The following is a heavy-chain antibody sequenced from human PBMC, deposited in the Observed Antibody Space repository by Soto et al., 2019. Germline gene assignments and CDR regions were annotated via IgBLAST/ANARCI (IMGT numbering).Heavy chain of an antibody. CDR1: GFTFSDFE. Sequence: LRLSCVSSGFTFSDFEMNWVRQAPGKGLEWIAYISSAGSATFYADSVKGRFTISRDNAMSSLFLQMHSLSAEDTALYYCVGASGVNPIDFWGQGTQVTVSS. CDR2: ISSAGSAT. CDR3: VGASGVNPIDF. V-gene: IGHV3-48*03. D-gene: IGHD3-10*01. J-gene: IGHJ4*02.